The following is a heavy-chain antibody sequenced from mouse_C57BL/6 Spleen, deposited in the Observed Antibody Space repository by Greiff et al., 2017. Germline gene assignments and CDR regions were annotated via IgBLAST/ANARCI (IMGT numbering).Heavy chain of an antibody. D-gene: IGHD2-3*01. V-gene: IGHV7-3*01. CDR1: GFTFTDYY. J-gene: IGHJ2*01. Sequence: EVHLVESGGGLVQPGGSLSLSCAASGFTFTDYYMSWVRQPPGKALEWLGFIRNKANGYTTEYSASVKGRFTISRDNSQSILYLQMNALRAEDSATYYCARLSFDGYYDYWGQGTTLTVSS. CDR3: ARLSFDGYYDY. CDR2: IRNKANGYTT.